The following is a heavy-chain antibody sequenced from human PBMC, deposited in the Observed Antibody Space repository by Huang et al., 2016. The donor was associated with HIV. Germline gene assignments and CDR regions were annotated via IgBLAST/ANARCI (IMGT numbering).Heavy chain of an antibody. J-gene: IGHJ4*02. V-gene: IGHV4-59*01. CDR3: ARAFPSGALDY. Sequence: QVRLQESGPGLVRPSETLSLTCNVSGASLNKFYWNWIRQSPGKGLEWIGYPSYTGSTTYNPSLKSRVTIFQDTSKNQCSLKLTSVSAADTAVYYCARAFPSGALDYWGQGTLVTVSS. CDR1: GASLNKFY. CDR2: PSYTGST.